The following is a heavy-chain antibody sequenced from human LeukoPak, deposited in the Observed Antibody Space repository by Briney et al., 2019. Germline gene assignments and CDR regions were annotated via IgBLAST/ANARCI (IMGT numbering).Heavy chain of an antibody. CDR1: GFTVSNIY. Sequence: GGSLRLSCAASGFTVSNIYMGWVRQAPGNGLEWVSVIHSGGTTNYADSVQGRFTISRDNSKNTVYLHMNSLRAEDTAAYYCARDSDSGYGPFASWGQGTLVTVSS. CDR3: ARDSDSGYGPFAS. V-gene: IGHV3-53*01. CDR2: IHSGGTT. D-gene: IGHD5-12*01. J-gene: IGHJ4*02.